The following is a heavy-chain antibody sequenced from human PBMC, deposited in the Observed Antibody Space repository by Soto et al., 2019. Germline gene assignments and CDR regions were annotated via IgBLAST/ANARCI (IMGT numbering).Heavy chain of an antibody. CDR1: GFTFSSYG. Sequence: QVQLVQSGGGVVQPGGSLRLSCAASGFTFSSYGMHWVRQAPGKGLEWVAVIWYDGSKIYYADSVKGRFTISRDNSKSTLYLQMNSLRAEDTDVYYCARPLEHLQFGFGMDVWGQGSPVTVSS. V-gene: IGHV3-33*01. J-gene: IGHJ6*01. CDR2: IWYDGSKI. D-gene: IGHD3-16*01. CDR3: ARPLEHLQFGFGMDV.